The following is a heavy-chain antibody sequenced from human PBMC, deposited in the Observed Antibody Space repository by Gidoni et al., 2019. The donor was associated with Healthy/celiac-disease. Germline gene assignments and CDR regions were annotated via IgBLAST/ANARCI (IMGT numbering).Heavy chain of an antibody. CDR2: IYHSGST. J-gene: IGHJ4*02. D-gene: IGHD3-22*01. CDR3: ASTYYYDSSGYYFDY. V-gene: IGHV4-30-2*01. Sequence: QLQLQESGSGLVKPSQTLSLTCAVSGGSISSGGYSWSWIRQPPGKGLEWIGYIYHSGSTYYNPSLKSRVTISVDRSKNQFSLKLSSVTAADTAVYYCASTYYYDSSGYYFDYWGQGTLVTVSS. CDR1: GGSISSGGYS.